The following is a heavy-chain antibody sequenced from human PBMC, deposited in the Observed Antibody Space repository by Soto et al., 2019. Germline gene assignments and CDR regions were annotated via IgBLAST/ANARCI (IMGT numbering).Heavy chain of an antibody. J-gene: IGHJ5*02. CDR3: ARDLSYYDILTGYYRSGFDP. V-gene: IGHV1-46*03. D-gene: IGHD3-9*01. CDR1: GYTFTSYY. CDR2: INPSGGST. Sequence: ASVKVSCKASGYTFTSYYMHWVRQAPGQGLEWMGIINPSGGSTSYAQKFQGRVTMTRGTSTSTVYMELSSLRSEDTAVYYCARDLSYYDILTGYYRSGFDPWGQGTLVTVSS.